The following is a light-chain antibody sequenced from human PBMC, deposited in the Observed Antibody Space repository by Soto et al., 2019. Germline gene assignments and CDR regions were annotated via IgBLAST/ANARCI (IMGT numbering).Light chain of an antibody. CDR1: SGHSSYA. CDR3: QTWGTGIHV. J-gene: IGLJ1*01. CDR2: LNSDCSH. V-gene: IGLV4-69*01. Sequence: QPVLTQSPSASASLGASVKLTCTLSSGHSSYAIAWHQQQPEKGPRYLMKLNSDCSHSRGDGIPDRFSGSSSGAERYLTISSLQSEDEADYYCQTWGTGIHVFGTGTKVTVL.